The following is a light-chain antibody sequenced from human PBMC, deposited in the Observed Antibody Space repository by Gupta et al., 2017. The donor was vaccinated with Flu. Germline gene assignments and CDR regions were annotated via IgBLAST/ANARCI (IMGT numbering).Light chain of an antibody. Sequence: SSDIGGYHYVSWYQKHPGKAPKLMIYEVNNRPSGVSNRFSASKSGNTASLTISGLQAEDEAVYYCSSYTITTTLWVFGGGTKLTVL. CDR1: SSDIGGYHY. CDR3: SSYTITTTLWV. CDR2: EVN. V-gene: IGLV2-14*01. J-gene: IGLJ3*02.